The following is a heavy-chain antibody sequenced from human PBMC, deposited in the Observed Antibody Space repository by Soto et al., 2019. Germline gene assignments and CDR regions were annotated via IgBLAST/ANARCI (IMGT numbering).Heavy chain of an antibody. Sequence: QLQLVQSGTELKKPGASVKVSCKASGYTFTNYGSTWVRQAPGHGLEWMGWINADYGNTNYEQKFQGRVTMTTDTSTNTAYMQLRSLRSDDTAVYYCARKSLSNFNWFDPWGQGTLVTVSS. CDR3: ARKSLSNFNWFDP. D-gene: IGHD4-4*01. J-gene: IGHJ5*02. CDR1: GYTFTNYG. V-gene: IGHV1-18*04. CDR2: INADYGNT.